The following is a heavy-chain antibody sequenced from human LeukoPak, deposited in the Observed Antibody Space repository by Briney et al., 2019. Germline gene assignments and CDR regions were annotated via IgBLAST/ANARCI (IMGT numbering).Heavy chain of an antibody. CDR2: ISSSSSYL. J-gene: IGHJ3*02. V-gene: IGHV3-21*04. D-gene: IGHD3-22*01. CDR3: AKGLRSGYYNDAFDI. Sequence: GGSLGLSCAASGFTFSSYSMNWVRQAPGKGLEWVSSISSSSSYLYYADSVKGRFTISRDNAKNSLYLQMNSLRAEDMALYYCAKGLRSGYYNDAFDIWGQGTMVTVSS. CDR1: GFTFSSYS.